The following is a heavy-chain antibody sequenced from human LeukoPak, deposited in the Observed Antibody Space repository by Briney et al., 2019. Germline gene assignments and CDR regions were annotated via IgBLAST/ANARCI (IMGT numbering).Heavy chain of an antibody. CDR2: FYTSGNT. Sequence: SETLSLTCIVSGGSISNYYWSWIRQPAGKGLEWIGRFYTSGNTNYNPSLKSRVTISVDTSKNQFSLKLSSVTAADTAVYYCARRFVGYDSSWGASDIWGLGTMVTVSS. J-gene: IGHJ3*02. CDR1: GGSISNYY. D-gene: IGHD6-13*01. CDR3: ARRFVGYDSSWGASDI. V-gene: IGHV4-4*07.